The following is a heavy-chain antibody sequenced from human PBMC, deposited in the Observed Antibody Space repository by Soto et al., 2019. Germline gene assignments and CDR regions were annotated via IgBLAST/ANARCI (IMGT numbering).Heavy chain of an antibody. CDR1: GFSFTNYA. Sequence: EVQLLESGGGLVQPGGSLRLSCAASGFSFTNYAMSWIRRAPGKGLEWVSAISGSGGDTYYADSVKGRFTISRENSKNTVYVQINSLRAEDTAIYYYAKADASGYNSLRFENWGQGTLVTVSS. CDR2: ISGSGGDT. D-gene: IGHD3-3*01. CDR3: AKADASGYNSLRFEN. J-gene: IGHJ4*02. V-gene: IGHV3-23*01.